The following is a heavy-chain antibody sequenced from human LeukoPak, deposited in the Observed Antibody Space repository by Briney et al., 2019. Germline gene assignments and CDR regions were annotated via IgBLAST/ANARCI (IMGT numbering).Heavy chain of an antibody. CDR1: GFTFSSYA. J-gene: IGHJ3*02. V-gene: IGHV3-30-3*01. Sequence: GGSLRLSCAASGFTFSSYAMHWVRQAPGKGLEWVAVISYDGSNKYYADSVKGRFTISRDNSKNTLYLQMNSLRAEDTAVYYCARGPLTGAFDIWGQGTMVTVSS. CDR2: ISYDGSNK. CDR3: ARGPLTGAFDI. D-gene: IGHD4/OR15-4a*01.